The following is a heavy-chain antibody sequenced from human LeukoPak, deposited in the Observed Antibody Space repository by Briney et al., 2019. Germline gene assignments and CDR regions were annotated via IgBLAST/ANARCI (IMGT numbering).Heavy chain of an antibody. CDR2: INPNSGGT. CDR3: AKGLTYYYDSSGYDAFDI. D-gene: IGHD3-22*01. CDR1: GYTFTGYY. Sequence: ASVKVSCMASGYTFTGYYMHWVRQAPGQGLEWMGWINPNSGGTNYAQKFQGRVTMTRDTSISTAYMELSRLRSDDTAVYYCAKGLTYYYDSSGYDAFDIWGQGTMVTVSS. V-gene: IGHV1-2*02. J-gene: IGHJ3*02.